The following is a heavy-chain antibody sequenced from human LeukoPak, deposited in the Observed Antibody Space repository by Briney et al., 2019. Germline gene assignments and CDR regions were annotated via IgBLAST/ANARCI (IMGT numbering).Heavy chain of an antibody. CDR3: TYLSQNY. D-gene: IGHD2-8*01. CDR2: VGGGTT. J-gene: IGHJ4*02. CDR1: GFTLFTFNNAW. V-gene: IGHV3-15*01. Sequence: GGSLRLSCTAAGFTLFTFNNAWMSWVRQAPGKGLEWVGRVGGGTTDYAAPVNGRFTISRDDSINTLYLQLTSLKSEDTAMYYCTYLSQNYWGQGTLVTVSS.